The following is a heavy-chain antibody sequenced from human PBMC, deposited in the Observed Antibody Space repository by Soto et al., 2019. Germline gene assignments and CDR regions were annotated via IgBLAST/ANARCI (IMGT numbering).Heavy chain of an antibody. D-gene: IGHD5-18*01. J-gene: IGHJ6*02. CDR2: INADYGNT. V-gene: IGHV1-18*01. Sequence: QAQLVQSGAEVRKPGASVKVFCKASGYTFYSHSISWVRQAPGQGLEWMGRINADYGNTQYAQKFRGRVTMTTDTSTTTVYMELTNLRSDDTAVYYCARCIQGDYYYGMDVWGQGTTVTVSS. CDR3: ARCIQGDYYYGMDV. CDR1: GYTFYSHS.